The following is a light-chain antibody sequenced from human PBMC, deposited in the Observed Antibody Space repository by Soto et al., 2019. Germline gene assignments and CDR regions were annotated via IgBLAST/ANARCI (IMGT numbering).Light chain of an antibody. CDR2: EVS. Sequence: QSALTQPPSASRSPGQSVTISCTGTSSDVGGYNYVSWYQQHPGKAPKLMIYEVSKRPSGVPDRFSGSKSGNTASLTVSGLQAEDEADYYCSSYAGSNKVVFGGGTKLTVL. CDR1: SSDVGGYNY. CDR3: SSYAGSNKVV. J-gene: IGLJ2*01. V-gene: IGLV2-8*02.